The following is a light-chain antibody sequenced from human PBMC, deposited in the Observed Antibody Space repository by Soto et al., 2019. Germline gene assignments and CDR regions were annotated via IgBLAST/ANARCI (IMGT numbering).Light chain of an antibody. CDR2: DVT. Sequence: QSALTQPASVSGSPGQSITISCTGTSSDVGSYNYVSWYQQHPGRVPKLIIYDVTNRPSGVSNRFSGSKSGNTASLTISGLQAEAGAGYYCSSYTGTSVVFGGGTKLTVL. J-gene: IGLJ2*01. V-gene: IGLV2-14*01. CDR3: SSYTGTSVV. CDR1: SSDVGSYNY.